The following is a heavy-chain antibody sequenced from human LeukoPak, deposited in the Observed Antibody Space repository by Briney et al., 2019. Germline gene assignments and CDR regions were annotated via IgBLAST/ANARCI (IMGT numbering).Heavy chain of an antibody. J-gene: IGHJ4*02. V-gene: IGHV3-74*01. Sequence: GGSLRLSCAASAFTFSNYAMSWVRQAPGEGLVWVSRIRSDGSDTRYAESVKGRFTISRDNAKNTLYLQMNSLRAEDTAVYYCARDIAAAAGFDYWGQGTLVTVSS. D-gene: IGHD6-13*01. CDR2: IRSDGSDT. CDR1: AFTFSNYA. CDR3: ARDIAAAAGFDY.